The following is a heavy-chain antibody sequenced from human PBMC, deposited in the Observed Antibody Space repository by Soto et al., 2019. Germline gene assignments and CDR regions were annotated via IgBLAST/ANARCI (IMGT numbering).Heavy chain of an antibody. D-gene: IGHD1-7*01. CDR3: VRRVSGNYDY. CDR1: GFTFSSYD. J-gene: IGHJ4*02. CDR2: ISSNGGTT. V-gene: IGHV3-64*01. Sequence: EVQLAESGGGMVQPGGSLRLSCVASGFTFSSYDMHWVRQAPGKGLEYVSSISSNGGTTYYGNSVKDRFTISRDNSENTLYLQMGSLRAEDMAVYYCVRRVSGNYDYWGQGTLVTVSS.